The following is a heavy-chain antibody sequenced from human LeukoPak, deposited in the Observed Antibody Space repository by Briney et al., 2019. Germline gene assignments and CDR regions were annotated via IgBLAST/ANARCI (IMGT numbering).Heavy chain of an antibody. J-gene: IGHJ4*02. D-gene: IGHD2-8*02. CDR3: ARGGFWSWAN. Sequence: GGSLRLSCVPSGFTFSSYWMNWVRQAPGKGLEWVAIIKPDGSEKFYADSVRGRFTISRDNAKNSLYLQMNSLRADDTAVYYCARGGFWSWANWGQGCLATVSS. CDR2: IKPDGSEK. CDR1: GFTFSSYW. V-gene: IGHV3-7*01.